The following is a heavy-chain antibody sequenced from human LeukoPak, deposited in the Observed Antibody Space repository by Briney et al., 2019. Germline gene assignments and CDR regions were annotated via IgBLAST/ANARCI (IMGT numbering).Heavy chain of an antibody. CDR3: ARERNYDILTGYFDY. CDR1: GFTFSSYE. Sequence: QPGGSLRLSCAASGFTFSSYEMNWVRQAPGKGLEWVSYISSSGSTIYYADSVRGRLTISRDNAKNSLYLQMNSLRAEDTAVYYCARERNYDILTGYFDYWGQGTLVTVSS. J-gene: IGHJ4*02. CDR2: ISSSGSTI. D-gene: IGHD3-9*01. V-gene: IGHV3-48*03.